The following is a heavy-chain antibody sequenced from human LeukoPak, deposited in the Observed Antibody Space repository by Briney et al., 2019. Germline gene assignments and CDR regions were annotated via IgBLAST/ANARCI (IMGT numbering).Heavy chain of an antibody. D-gene: IGHD4-11*01. CDR2: ISSTGTYI. V-gene: IGHV3-21*01. Sequence: GGSLRLSCAASGFTFDDRGMNWVRQAPGKGLEWVSSISSTGTYIYYTDSVKGRFTISRDIANSLLYLQMNSLRADDTAVYYCARDLDYSTGFDYWGQGTLVTVSS. CDR3: ARDLDYSTGFDY. J-gene: IGHJ4*02. CDR1: GFTFDDRG.